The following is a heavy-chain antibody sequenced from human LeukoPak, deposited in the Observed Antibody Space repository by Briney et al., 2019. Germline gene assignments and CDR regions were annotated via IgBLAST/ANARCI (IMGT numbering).Heavy chain of an antibody. CDR3: ARVGYSGYPDYYYYMDV. CDR2: INTNTGNP. CDR1: GYTFTSYA. V-gene: IGHV7-4-1*02. Sequence: ASVKVSCKASGYTFTSYAMNWVRQAPGQGLEWMGWINTNTGNPTYAQGFTGRFVFSLDTSVGTAYLQISSLKAEGTAVYYCARVGYSGYPDYYYYMDVWGKGTTVTVSS. J-gene: IGHJ6*03. D-gene: IGHD5-12*01.